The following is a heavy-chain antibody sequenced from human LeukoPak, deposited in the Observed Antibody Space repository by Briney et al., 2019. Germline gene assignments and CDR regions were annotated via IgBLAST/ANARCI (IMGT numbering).Heavy chain of an antibody. CDR1: GFTFRNYE. CDR3: AREYYDSSGSPYFDY. D-gene: IGHD3-22*01. J-gene: IGHJ4*02. CDR2: ISSSGDTT. Sequence: GGSLRLSCAASGFTFRNYEMNWVRQAPGKGLKWVSYISSSGDTTYYADSVKGRFTISRDSAKNSLYLQMNSLRAEDTAVYYCAREYYDSSGSPYFDYWGQGTLVTVSS. V-gene: IGHV3-48*03.